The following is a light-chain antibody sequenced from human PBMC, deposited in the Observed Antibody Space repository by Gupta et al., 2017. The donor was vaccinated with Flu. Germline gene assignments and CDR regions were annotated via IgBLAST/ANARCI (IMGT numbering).Light chain of an antibody. V-gene: IGKV3-15*01. CDR3: QQDNHWPMA. J-gene: IGKJ1*01. CDR1: YSVASS. CDR2: GAS. Sequence: EIVMTQSPATLSASPGERGTLSCRASYSVASSLAWYQQRPGQPPRLLIFGASNRATGVPARFSGSGSGTEFTLTISNLQSEEFAIYYCQQDNHWPMAFGQGTKVDLK.